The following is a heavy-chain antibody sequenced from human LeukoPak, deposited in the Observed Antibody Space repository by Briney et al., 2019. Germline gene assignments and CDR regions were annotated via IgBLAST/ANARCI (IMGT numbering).Heavy chain of an antibody. CDR3: TRVGYIDEGIDY. V-gene: IGHV3-7*04. CDR1: GFTFSSYA. Sequence: GGSLRLSCAASGFTFSSYAMHWVRQAPGKGLEWVANIKQDGSKKSYVDSVKGRFTITRDNAKNSLYLQMNSLRAEDTAIYYCTRVGYIDEGIDYWGQGTLVTVSS. D-gene: IGHD5-24*01. CDR2: IKQDGSKK. J-gene: IGHJ4*02.